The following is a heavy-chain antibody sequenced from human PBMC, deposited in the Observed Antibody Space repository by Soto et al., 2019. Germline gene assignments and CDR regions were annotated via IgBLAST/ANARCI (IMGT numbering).Heavy chain of an antibody. CDR1: GFTFSSYG. CDR2: ISYDGSNK. D-gene: IGHD3-10*01. J-gene: IGHJ6*02. Sequence: QVQLVESGGGVVQPGRSLRLSCAASGFTFSSYGMHWVRQAPGKGLEWVAVISYDGSNKYYADSVKGRFTISRDNSKNTLYLQMNSLRAEDTAVYYCANLWFGELLHYYYGMDVWGQGTTVTVSS. CDR3: ANLWFGELLHYYYGMDV. V-gene: IGHV3-30*18.